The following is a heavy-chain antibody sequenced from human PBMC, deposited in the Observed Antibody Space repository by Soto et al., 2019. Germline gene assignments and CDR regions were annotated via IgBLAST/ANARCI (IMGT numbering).Heavy chain of an antibody. CDR2: ISGSGGST. V-gene: IGHV3-23*01. J-gene: IGHJ4*02. CDR1: GFTFSSYA. D-gene: IGHD6-6*01. CDR3: AKDGIAARATEEYCFDY. Sequence: GGSLRLSCAASGFTFSSYAMSWVRQAPGKGLEWVSAISGSGGSTYYADSVKGRFTISRDNSKNTLYLQMNSLRAEDTAVYYCAKDGIAARATEEYCFDYWGQGTLVTVSS.